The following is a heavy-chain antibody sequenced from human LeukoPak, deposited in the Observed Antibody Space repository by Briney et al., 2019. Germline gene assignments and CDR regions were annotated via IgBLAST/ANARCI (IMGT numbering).Heavy chain of an antibody. CDR1: GYRFTSFW. CDR3: ARPDYYDSSCYYFVGAFDI. Sequence: LGESLKTSCQGSGYRFTSFWSGGVRQLPGKGRGWMGIIYPGDSDTRYSPSFQGQVTISADQSISIADLAWSSLKASDTAMYYCARPDYYDSSCYYFVGAFDIWGQGTMLSVSS. D-gene: IGHD3-22*01. CDR2: IYPGDSDT. V-gene: IGHV5-51*01. J-gene: IGHJ3*02.